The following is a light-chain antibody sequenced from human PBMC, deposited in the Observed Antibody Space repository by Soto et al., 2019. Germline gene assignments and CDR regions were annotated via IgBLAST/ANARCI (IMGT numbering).Light chain of an antibody. J-gene: IGLJ2*01. V-gene: IGLV1-40*01. CDR2: GNS. CDR1: SSNIGAGYD. Sequence: QPVLTQPPSVSGAPGQRVTISCTGSSSNIGAGYDVHWYQQLPGTAPKLLIYGNSNRPSGVPDRFSGSKSGTSASLAITGLQADDEADYYCQSYDSSLSEVFGGGTKLTVL. CDR3: QSYDSSLSEV.